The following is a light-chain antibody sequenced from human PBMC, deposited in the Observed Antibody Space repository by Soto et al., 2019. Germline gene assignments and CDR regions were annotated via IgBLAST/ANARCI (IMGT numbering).Light chain of an antibody. V-gene: IGKV3-20*01. CDR2: GAS. Sequence: VLTQSPATLSLSPGERATLSCRASQSVSSNLAWYQQKPGQAPRLLIYGASSRATGIPDRFSGSGSGTDFALTISRLEPEDFAVYYCQQYGGSPRTFGQGTKVDIK. CDR3: QQYGGSPRT. J-gene: IGKJ1*01. CDR1: QSVSSN.